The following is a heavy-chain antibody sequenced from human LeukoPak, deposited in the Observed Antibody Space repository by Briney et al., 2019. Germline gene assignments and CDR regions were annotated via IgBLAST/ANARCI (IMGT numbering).Heavy chain of an antibody. CDR1: GGSISSYY. J-gene: IGHJ4*02. V-gene: IGHV4-59*08. CDR3: SRLMAGYSHYYFDY. Sequence: SETLSLNCTVSGGSISSYYWSWIRQPPGKGLEWVGYIYYSGSTNYNPSLKSRVTISVDTSKNQFSLKLSSVTAADTAVYYCSRLMAGYSHYYFDYWGQGTLVTVSS. D-gene: IGHD3-9*01. CDR2: IYYSGST.